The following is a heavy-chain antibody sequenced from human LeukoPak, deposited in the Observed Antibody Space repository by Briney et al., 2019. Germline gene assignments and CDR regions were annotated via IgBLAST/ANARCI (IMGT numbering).Heavy chain of an antibody. J-gene: IGHJ5*02. CDR1: GYTFTTYA. Sequence: ASVKVSCKTSGYTFTTYAIHWVRQAPGQRLEWMGWINAGNGNIKYSQKFQGRVTITRDTSASTAYMELSSLRSEDTAVYYCVRGAPVRVTGAATFDPWGQGTLVTVSS. D-gene: IGHD6-19*01. CDR2: INAGNGNI. CDR3: VRGAPVRVTGAATFDP. V-gene: IGHV1-3*01.